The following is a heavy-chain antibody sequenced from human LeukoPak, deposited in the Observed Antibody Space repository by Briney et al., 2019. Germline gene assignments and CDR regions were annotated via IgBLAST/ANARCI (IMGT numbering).Heavy chain of an antibody. CDR2: IYLSGRT. CDR1: GGSISSGSYS. J-gene: IGHJ3*02. Sequence: KPSETLSLTCAVSGGSISSGSYSWSWIPQPPGKGLEWIGYIYLSGRTYYNPSLKSRVTISVDTSKNQFSLKLSSVTAADTAVYYCARHTSDGYGPAPYGFDIWGQGTMVTVSS. CDR3: ARHTSDGYGPAPYGFDI. V-gene: IGHV4-30-2*01. D-gene: IGHD2-2*03.